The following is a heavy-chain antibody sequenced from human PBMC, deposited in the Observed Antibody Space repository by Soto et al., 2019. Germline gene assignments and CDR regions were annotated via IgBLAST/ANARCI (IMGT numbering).Heavy chain of an antibody. CDR2: MNPNSGNT. CDR3: ARGVKYGAYSRWFDP. D-gene: IGHD4-17*01. Sequence: ASVKVSCKASGYSFTSYDINWVRQATGQGLEYLGWMNPNSGNTGYVQKFQGRVTMTRDTSISTAYMELSSLRSEDTAVYFCARGVKYGAYSRWFDPWG. J-gene: IGHJ5*02. CDR1: GYSFTSYD. V-gene: IGHV1-8*01.